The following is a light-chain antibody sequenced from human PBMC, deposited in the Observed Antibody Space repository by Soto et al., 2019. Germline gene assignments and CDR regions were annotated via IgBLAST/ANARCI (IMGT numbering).Light chain of an antibody. V-gene: IGLV2-14*01. J-gene: IGLJ1*01. CDR3: SSYTSSSPCV. CDR1: SSDIGGYKF. Sequence: QSVLTHPASVSGSPGQSVTISCTGTSSDIGGYKFVSWYQRHPGKAPKLMIYEVTNRPSGVSDRFSGSKSGNTASLTISGLQAEDEADYYCSSYTSSSPCVFGTGTKVTVL. CDR2: EVT.